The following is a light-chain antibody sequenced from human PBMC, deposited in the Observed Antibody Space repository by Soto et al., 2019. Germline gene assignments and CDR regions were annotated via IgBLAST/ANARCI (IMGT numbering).Light chain of an antibody. J-gene: IGLJ1*01. Sequence: QSALTQPASVSGSPGQSITISCTGTSGDIGSYNRVSWYQQHPGKAPKLIIYEVTDRPSGVSNRFSGSKSGNAASLTVSGLQAEDEADYYCSSYAGSNIHYVFGTGTKVTVL. CDR3: SSYAGSNIHYV. CDR1: SGDIGSYNR. V-gene: IGLV2-14*01. CDR2: EVT.